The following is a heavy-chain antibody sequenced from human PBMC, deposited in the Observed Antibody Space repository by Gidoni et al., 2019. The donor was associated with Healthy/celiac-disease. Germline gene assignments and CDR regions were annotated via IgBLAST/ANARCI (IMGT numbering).Heavy chain of an antibody. J-gene: IGHJ6*02. V-gene: IGHV3-43*01. CDR3: AKVRIAAAGTTYYYYGMDV. Sequence: EVQLVESGGVVVQPGGSLRLSCAASGFTFDAYTMHWVRQAPGKGLEWVSLISWDGGSTYYADSVKGRFTISRDNSKNSLYLQMNSLRTEDTALYYCAKVRIAAAGTTYYYYGMDVWGQGTTVTVSS. D-gene: IGHD6-13*01. CDR2: ISWDGGST. CDR1: GFTFDAYT.